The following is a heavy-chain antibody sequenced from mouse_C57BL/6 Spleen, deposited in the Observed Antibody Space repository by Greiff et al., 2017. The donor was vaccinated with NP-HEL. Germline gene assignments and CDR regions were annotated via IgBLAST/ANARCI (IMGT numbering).Heavy chain of an antibody. Sequence: ESGPGLVKPSQSLSLTCSVTGYSITSGYYWNWIRQFPGNKLEWMGYISYDGSNNYNPSLKNRISITRDTSQKQFFLKLNSVTTEDTATYYCARVELRSYAMDYWGQGTSVTVSS. CDR2: ISYDGSN. CDR1: GYSITSGYY. CDR3: ARVELRSYAMDY. V-gene: IGHV3-6*01. J-gene: IGHJ4*01. D-gene: IGHD3-2*02.